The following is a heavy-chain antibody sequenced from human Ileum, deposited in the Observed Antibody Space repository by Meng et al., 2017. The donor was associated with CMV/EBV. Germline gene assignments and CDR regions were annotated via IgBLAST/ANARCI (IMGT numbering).Heavy chain of an antibody. J-gene: IGHJ3*02. CDR1: GFTFSSYA. D-gene: IGHD2-2*02. CDR3: AKGRVVPAALLDAFDI. CDR2: ISGSGGST. Sequence: GESLKISFAASGFTFSSYAMSLVHQAPGKGLEWVSAISGSGGSTYYADSVKGRFTISRDNSKNTLYLQMNSLRAEDTAVYYCAKGRVVPAALLDAFDIWGQGTMVTVSS. V-gene: IGHV3-23*01.